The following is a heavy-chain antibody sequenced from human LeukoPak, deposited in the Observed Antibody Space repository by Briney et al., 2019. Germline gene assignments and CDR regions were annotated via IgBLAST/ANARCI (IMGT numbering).Heavy chain of an antibody. CDR2: IKQDGSEK. V-gene: IGHV3-7*01. CDR1: GFTFSSHA. J-gene: IGHJ4*02. D-gene: IGHD6-13*01. Sequence: GGSLRLSCAASGFTFSSHAMNWVRQAPGKGLEWVANIKQDGSEKYYVDSVKGRFTISRDNAKNSLYLQMNSLRAEDTAVYYCARERLGAAAGRYYFDYWGQGTLVTVSS. CDR3: ARERLGAAAGRYYFDY.